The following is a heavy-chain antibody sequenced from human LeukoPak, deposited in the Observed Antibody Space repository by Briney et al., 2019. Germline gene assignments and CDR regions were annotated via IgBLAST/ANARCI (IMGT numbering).Heavy chain of an antibody. V-gene: IGHV3-33*01. J-gene: IGHJ4*02. CDR2: IWYDGSNK. CDR1: GFTFSSYG. D-gene: IGHD3-10*01. Sequence: PGGSLRLSCAASGFTFSSYGMHWVRQAPGKGLEWVAVIWYDGSNKYYADSVKGRFTISRDNSKNTLYLQMNSLRAEDTAVYYCASSENYGSGAAGYWGQGTLVTVSS. CDR3: ASSENYGSGAAGY.